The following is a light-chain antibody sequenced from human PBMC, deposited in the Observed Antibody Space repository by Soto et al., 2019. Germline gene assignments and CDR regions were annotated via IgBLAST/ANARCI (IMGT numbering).Light chain of an antibody. CDR2: GAS. V-gene: IGKV3-11*01. Sequence: EIVMTQSPATLSVSPGERATLSCRASQSVSSNLGWYQQKPGQSPRLLIYGASTRATGIPVRFSGSGSGTDFTLTISSLEPEDFAVYYCQQRSNWPRTFGQGTKVDIK. CDR3: QQRSNWPRT. J-gene: IGKJ1*01. CDR1: QSVSSN.